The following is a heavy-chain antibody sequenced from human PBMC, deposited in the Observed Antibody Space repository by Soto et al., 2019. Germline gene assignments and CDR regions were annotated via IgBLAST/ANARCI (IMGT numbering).Heavy chain of an antibody. J-gene: IGHJ4*02. CDR2: IYYSGST. D-gene: IGHD1-26*01. Sequence: SETLSLTCTVSGGSISSWYWSWIRQPPGKGLEWIGHIYYSGSTNYNPSLKSRVTISVDTSKNQFSLKLSSVTAADTAVYYCARRYGSAIDFWGQGTLVTVSS. CDR3: ARRYGSAIDF. V-gene: IGHV4-59*08. CDR1: GGSISSWY.